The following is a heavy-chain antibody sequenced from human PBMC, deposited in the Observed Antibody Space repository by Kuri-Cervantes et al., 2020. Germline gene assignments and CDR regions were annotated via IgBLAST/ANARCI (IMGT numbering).Heavy chain of an antibody. CDR1: GFTFSSYD. CDR3: ARDPFAIAAWGDYYYGMDV. J-gene: IGHJ6*02. D-gene: IGHD6-6*01. Sequence: GESLKISCAASGFTFSSYDMHWVRQATGKGLEWVSAIGTAGDTYYPGSVKGRFTISRENAKNSLYLQMNSLRAGDTAVYYCARDPFAIAAWGDYYYGMDVWGQGTTVTVSS. V-gene: IGHV3-13*01. CDR2: IGTAGDT.